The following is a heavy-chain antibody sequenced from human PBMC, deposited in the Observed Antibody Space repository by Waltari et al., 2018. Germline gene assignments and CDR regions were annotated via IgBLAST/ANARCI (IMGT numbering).Heavy chain of an antibody. V-gene: IGHV4-59*01. D-gene: IGHD3-10*01. Sequence: QVQLQESGPGLVKPSETLSLTCTVSGGSIRSYYWSWIRQPPGKGLERIGYIYYSGSTNYNPSLTGRVTISVDRSKNQVSLKLSSVTAADTAVYYCAREGADGSGMDVWGKGTTVTISS. CDR1: GGSIRSYY. J-gene: IGHJ6*03. CDR2: IYYSGST. CDR3: AREGADGSGMDV.